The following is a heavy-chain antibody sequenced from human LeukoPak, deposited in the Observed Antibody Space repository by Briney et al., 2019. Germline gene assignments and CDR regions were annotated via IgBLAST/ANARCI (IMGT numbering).Heavy chain of an antibody. CDR2: INPNSGGT. V-gene: IGHV1-2*06. CDR1: GYTLTAYY. D-gene: IGHD2-15*01. CDR3: ARGYCSGGTCYLVENWLDP. Sequence: GASVKVSCKASGYTLTAYYIYWVRQAPGQGLEWMGRINPNSGGTDYAQNFQGRVTITRDTSISPAYLELSRLRSDDTAVYYCARGYCSGGTCYLVENWLDPWGQGTLVTVSS. J-gene: IGHJ5*02.